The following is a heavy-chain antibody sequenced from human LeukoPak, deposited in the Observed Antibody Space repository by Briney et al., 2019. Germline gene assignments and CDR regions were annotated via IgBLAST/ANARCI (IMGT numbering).Heavy chain of an antibody. D-gene: IGHD2-15*01. Sequence: GGSLRLSCAASGFTFSDYYMTWIRQAPGKGLEWISYISSSSSYTNYADSVKGRFTISRGNAKNSLYLQMNSLRAEDTAVHYCARVTVGGGYYFDYWGQGTLVTVSS. J-gene: IGHJ4*02. CDR2: ISSSSSYT. CDR1: GFTFSDYY. V-gene: IGHV3-11*05. CDR3: ARVTVGGGYYFDY.